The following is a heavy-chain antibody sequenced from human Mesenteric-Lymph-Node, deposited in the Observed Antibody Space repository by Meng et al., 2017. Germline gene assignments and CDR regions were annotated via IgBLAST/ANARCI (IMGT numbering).Heavy chain of an antibody. D-gene: IGHD6-6*01. CDR3: ARELVDLYYYLS. Sequence: SETLSLTCTVSGASIISSSSYYWAWIRQPPGKGLEWIGGVYYSGTTYYNPSLKSRVTISIDKSNDHFSLRLTSVTAADTAVYYCARELVDLYYYLSWGPGTRVNGSS. V-gene: IGHV4-39*07. CDR2: VYYSGTT. J-gene: IGHJ4*02. CDR1: GASIISSSSYY.